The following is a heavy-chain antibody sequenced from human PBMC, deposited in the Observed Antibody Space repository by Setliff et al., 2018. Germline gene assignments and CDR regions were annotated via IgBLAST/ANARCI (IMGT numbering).Heavy chain of an antibody. J-gene: IGHJ5*02. V-gene: IGHV4-34*09. CDR1: GGSFSDYY. CDR3: ARGGGGYHAAS. D-gene: IGHD2-2*01. CDR2: INHSGST. Sequence: SETLSLTCGASGGSFSDYYWSWIRQTPGKGLEWIGEINHSGSTKCNPSLKSRVTISLDTSKNQFSLELSSVTAADTAVYYCARGGGGYHAASWGQGILVTVSS.